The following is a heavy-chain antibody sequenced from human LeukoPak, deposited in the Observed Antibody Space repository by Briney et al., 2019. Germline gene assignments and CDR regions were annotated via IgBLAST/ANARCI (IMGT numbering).Heavy chain of an antibody. CDR3: SAGYDTPY. CDR2: IKHDGSGK. D-gene: IGHD3-22*01. Sequence: GGSLRLSCAASGFTFSSYWMTWVRQTPGKGLEWVANIKHDGSGKYYVDSVKGRFTISRDNAKNSLYLQMNSLRAEDTAVYYCSAGYDTPYWGQGTLVTVSS. V-gene: IGHV3-7*01. J-gene: IGHJ4*02. CDR1: GFTFSSYW.